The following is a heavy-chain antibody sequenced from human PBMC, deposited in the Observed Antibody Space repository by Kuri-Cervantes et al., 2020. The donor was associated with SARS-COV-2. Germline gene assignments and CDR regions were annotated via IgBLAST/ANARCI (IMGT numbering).Heavy chain of an antibody. D-gene: IGHD1-26*01. J-gene: IGHJ4*02. Sequence: LSLTCAASRFTFRNYALNWVRQAPGRGLEWVSIIDDSGVNTYYADSVKGRFTISRDNSKNTFYLQMNNSRADDTAVYYCARSQGEWDLLVPIAYWGRGTLVTVSS. CDR2: IDDSGVNT. CDR3: ARSQGEWDLLVPIAY. V-gene: IGHV3-23*01. CDR1: RFTFRNYA.